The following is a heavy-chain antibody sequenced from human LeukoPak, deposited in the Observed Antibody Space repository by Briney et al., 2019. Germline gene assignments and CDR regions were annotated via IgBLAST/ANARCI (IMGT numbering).Heavy chain of an antibody. CDR3: ARAHREYYYGMDV. CDR2: ISAYNGNT. V-gene: IGHV1-18*01. Sequence: ASVKVSCKASGYTFTSYGISWVRQAPGQGLEWMGWISAYNGNTNYAQKLQGRVTMTTDTSTSTAYMELRRLRSDDTAVYYCARAHREYYYGMDVWGQGTTVTVSS. CDR1: GYTFTSYG. J-gene: IGHJ6*02.